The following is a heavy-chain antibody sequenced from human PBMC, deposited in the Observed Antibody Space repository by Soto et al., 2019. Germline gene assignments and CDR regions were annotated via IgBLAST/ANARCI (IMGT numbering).Heavy chain of an antibody. CDR2: IYADGRT. D-gene: IGHD6-19*01. Sequence: DVQLVETGGGLIQPGRSLRLSCAASGFIVSSSYMTWVRQAPGKGLEWVSVIYADGRTYYADSVKGRFTISRDNSKNKLYLQMNSLSAEATAVYSCARGGGWYGQCYFDCWGQGTLVTVSS. V-gene: IGHV3-53*02. CDR1: GFIVSSSY. J-gene: IGHJ4*02. CDR3: ARGGGWYGQCYFDC.